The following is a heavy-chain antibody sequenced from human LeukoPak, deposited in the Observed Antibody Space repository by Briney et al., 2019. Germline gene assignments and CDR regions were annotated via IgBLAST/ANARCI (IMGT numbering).Heavy chain of an antibody. CDR2: INHRGST. CDR1: GESLSGYY. V-gene: IGHV4-34*01. D-gene: IGHD3-16*01. J-gene: IGHJ4*02. Sequence: PSETLSLTCAVYGESLSGYYWSWIRQPPGKGLEWIGEINHRGSTNYSPSLKSRVSISADRSKNQFSLKLTSVTAADTAVYFCAISSAGWNSFWGWGQGTLVTVSS. CDR3: AISSAGWNSFWG.